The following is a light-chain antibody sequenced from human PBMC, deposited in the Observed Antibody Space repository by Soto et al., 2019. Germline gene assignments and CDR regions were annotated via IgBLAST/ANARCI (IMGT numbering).Light chain of an antibody. V-gene: IGLV1-40*01. J-gene: IGLJ2*01. Sequence: QSVLTQPPSVSGAPGHRIIISCTGSSSNIGAGFDVHWYQHLPGTAPKLLVYDNDNRPSGLPARFSDSRSGTSASLAITSLQADDEADYYCQSYDNSLSGVVFGGGTKLTVL. CDR3: QSYDNSLSGVV. CDR1: SSNIGAGFD. CDR2: DND.